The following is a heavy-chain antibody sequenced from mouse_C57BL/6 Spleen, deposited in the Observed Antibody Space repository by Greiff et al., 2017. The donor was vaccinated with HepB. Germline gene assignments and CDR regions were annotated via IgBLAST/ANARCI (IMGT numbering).Heavy chain of an antibody. Sequence: QVQLQQPGAELVMPGASVKLSCKASGYTFTSYWMHWVKQRPGQGLEWIGEIDPSDSYTNYNQKFKGKSTLTVDKSSSTAYMQLSSLTSEDSAVYYCARRGDFAYWGPGTTLTVSS. V-gene: IGHV1-69*01. CDR2: IDPSDSYT. CDR3: ARRGDFAY. CDR1: GYTFTSYW. J-gene: IGHJ2*01.